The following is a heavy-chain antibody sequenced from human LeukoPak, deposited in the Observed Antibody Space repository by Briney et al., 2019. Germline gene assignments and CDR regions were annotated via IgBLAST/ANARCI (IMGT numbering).Heavy chain of an antibody. Sequence: GGSLRLSCGASGFTFRNYDMHWVRQAAGKGLEWVSTIVIGGDTYYPGSVRGGFTIPRENAKNSLYLQMNSLRAGGTAVYYCARGEFYGSGSYLFDYWGQGTLVTVSS. CDR1: GFTFRNYD. CDR2: IVIGGDT. J-gene: IGHJ4*02. D-gene: IGHD3-10*01. V-gene: IGHV3-13*01. CDR3: ARGEFYGSGSYLFDY.